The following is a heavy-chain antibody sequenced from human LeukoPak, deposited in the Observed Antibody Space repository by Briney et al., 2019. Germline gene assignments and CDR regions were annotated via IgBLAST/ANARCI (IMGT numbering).Heavy chain of an antibody. CDR2: IYYSGST. J-gene: IGHJ3*02. CDR1: GASVSGSAYY. V-gene: IGHV4-39*01. Sequence: PSETLSLTCTVSGASVSGSAYYWGWIRQPPGKGLEWIGYIYYSGSTYYNPSLKSRVTISVDTSKNQFSLKLSSVTAADTAVYYCARRSAYCGGDCYLAPDAFDIWGQGTMVTVSS. D-gene: IGHD2-21*02. CDR3: ARRSAYCGGDCYLAPDAFDI.